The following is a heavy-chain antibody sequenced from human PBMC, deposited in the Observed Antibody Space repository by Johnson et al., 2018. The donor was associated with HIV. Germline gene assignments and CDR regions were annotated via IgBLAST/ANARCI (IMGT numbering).Heavy chain of an antibody. CDR1: GITVSSNY. CDR3: AKVDTAMVNAFDI. Sequence: MQLVESGGGLVLPGGSLRLSCAASGITVSSNYMTWVRQGPGKGLEWVSVLNSGGGTYYADSVQGRFTISRDNSKNTLYLQMNSLRAEDTTVYYCAKVDTAMVNAFDILGQGTMVTVSS. J-gene: IGHJ3*02. CDR2: LNSGGGT. V-gene: IGHV3-66*01. D-gene: IGHD5-18*01.